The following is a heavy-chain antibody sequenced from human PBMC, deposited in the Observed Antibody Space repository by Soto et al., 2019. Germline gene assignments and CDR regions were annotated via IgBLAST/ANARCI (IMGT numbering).Heavy chain of an antibody. CDR2: ISGTADDT. D-gene: IGHD6-13*01. J-gene: IGHJ4*02. V-gene: IGHV3-23*01. Sequence: EVQLLESGGGLVQPGGSLRLSCAASGLTFTSCAMTSCAMIWVRQAPGRSLEWVSGISGTADDTYYADSVKGRFTISRDGSKNTLYLQMNILRAEDTAVYYYAARPGPQLGPADFWGQGTLVTVSS. CDR3: AARPGPQLGPADF. CDR1: GLTFTSCA.